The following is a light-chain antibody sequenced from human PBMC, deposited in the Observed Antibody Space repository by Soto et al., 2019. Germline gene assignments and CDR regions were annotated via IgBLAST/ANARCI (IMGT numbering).Light chain of an antibody. CDR1: QVISNY. CDR2: AAS. CDR3: QQLNSYVT. J-gene: IGKJ5*01. Sequence: DIQLTQSPSFLSASVGDRVTITCRASQVISNYLAWYQQKPGKAPKLLIYAASTLQSGVPSRFSGSGSGTEFTLTISSLQPEDFATYYCQQLNSYVTFGQGTRLEIK. V-gene: IGKV1-9*01.